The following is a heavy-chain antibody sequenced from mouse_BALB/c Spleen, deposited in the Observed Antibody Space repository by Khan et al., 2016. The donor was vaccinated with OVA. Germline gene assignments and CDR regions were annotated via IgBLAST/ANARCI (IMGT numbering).Heavy chain of an antibody. D-gene: IGHD1-1*01. CDR3: AIPYYYGSSYDTMDA. V-gene: IGHV1-63*02. CDR1: GYTFTNYW. J-gene: IGHJ4*01. Sequence: QVQLQQSGAELVRPGTSVKMSCKAAGYTFTNYWIGWVKQRPGHGLEWIGDIYPGSGNTNYNEKFKGKATLTADTSSSTAYMQLSSLTSEDSAIYYSAIPYYYGSSYDTMDAWGQGTSVTVPS. CDR2: IYPGSGNT.